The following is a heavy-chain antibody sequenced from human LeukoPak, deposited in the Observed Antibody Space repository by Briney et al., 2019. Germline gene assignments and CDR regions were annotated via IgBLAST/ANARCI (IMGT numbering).Heavy chain of an antibody. Sequence: GASVKVSCKASGYTFTSYGISWVRQAPGQGLEWMGWISAYNGNTNYAQKLQGRVTMTTDTSTSTAYMELRSLRSDDTAVYYCARESTRFDWLPGGFDPWGQGTLVTVSS. CDR3: ARESTRFDWLPGGFDP. D-gene: IGHD3-9*01. CDR2: ISAYNGNT. J-gene: IGHJ5*02. CDR1: GYTFTSYG. V-gene: IGHV1-18*01.